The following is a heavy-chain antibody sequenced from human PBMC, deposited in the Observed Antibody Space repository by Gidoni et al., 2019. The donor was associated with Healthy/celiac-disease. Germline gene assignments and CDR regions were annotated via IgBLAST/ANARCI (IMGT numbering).Heavy chain of an antibody. V-gene: IGHV4-61*02. CDR1: VGSISSGSYY. J-gene: IGHJ4*02. Sequence: QVQLQESGPGLVKPSQTLSLTCTVSVGSISSGSYYWSWIRQPAGKGLEWIGRIYTSGSTNYNPSLKSRVTISVDTSKNQFSLKLSSVTAADTAVYYCAGGYNFFWIDYWGQGTLVTVSS. D-gene: IGHD5-12*01. CDR2: IYTSGST. CDR3: AGGYNFFWIDY.